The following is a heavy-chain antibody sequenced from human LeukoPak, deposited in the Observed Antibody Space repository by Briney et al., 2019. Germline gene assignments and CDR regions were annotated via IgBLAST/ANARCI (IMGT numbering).Heavy chain of an antibody. J-gene: IGHJ4*02. CDR2: ISAYNGNT. CDR3: ARVGYYYDSSGYYYYQYYLDY. V-gene: IGHV1-18*01. Sequence: GASVKVSCKASGYTFTSYGISWVRQAPGQGLEWMGWISAYNGNTNYAQKLQGRVTMTTDTSTSTAYMELRSLRSDDTAVYYCARVGYYYDSSGYYYYQYYLDYWGQGTLVTVSS. CDR1: GYTFTSYG. D-gene: IGHD3-22*01.